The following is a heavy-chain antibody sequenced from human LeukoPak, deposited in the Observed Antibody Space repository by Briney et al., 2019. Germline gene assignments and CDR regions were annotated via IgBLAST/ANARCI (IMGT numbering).Heavy chain of an antibody. Sequence: PSETLSLTCTVSGGSISSYYWSWIRQPAGKGLEWIGRFYSGSTNYNSSLKSRVTMSVDTSKNQFSLKLSSVTAAETDVYYCATDSRIMGAPGAFDYWGQGTLVTVSS. CDR3: ATDSRIMGAPGAFDY. D-gene: IGHD1-26*01. CDR1: GGSISSYY. V-gene: IGHV4-4*07. J-gene: IGHJ4*02. CDR2: FYSGST.